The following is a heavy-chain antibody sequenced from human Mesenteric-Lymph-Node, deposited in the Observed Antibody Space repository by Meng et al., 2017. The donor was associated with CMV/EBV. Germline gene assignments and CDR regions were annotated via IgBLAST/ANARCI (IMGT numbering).Heavy chain of an antibody. D-gene: IGHD6-19*01. CDR2: IYYSGST. J-gene: IGHJ4*02. Sequence: SETLSLTCTVSGGSISSYYWSWIRQPPGEGLEWIGYIYYSGSTNYNPSLKSRVTISVDTSKNQFSLKLSSVAAADTAVYYCARGIDSSGWYWVAYWGQGTLVTVSS. CDR3: ARGIDSSGWYWVAY. V-gene: IGHV4-59*01. CDR1: GGSISSYY.